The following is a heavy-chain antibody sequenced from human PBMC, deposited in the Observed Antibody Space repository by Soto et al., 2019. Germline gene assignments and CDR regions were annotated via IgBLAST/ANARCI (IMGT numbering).Heavy chain of an antibody. V-gene: IGHV3-30*18. CDR3: AKDVAPYY. J-gene: IGHJ4*02. Sequence: ESGGGVVQPGRSLRLSCAASGFTFSSYGMHWVRPAPGKGLEWVAVISYDGSNKYYADSVKGRFTISRDNSKNTLYLQMNSLRAEDTAVYYCAKDVAPYYWGQGSLVTVS. D-gene: IGHD3-16*01. CDR2: ISYDGSNK. CDR1: GFTFSSYG.